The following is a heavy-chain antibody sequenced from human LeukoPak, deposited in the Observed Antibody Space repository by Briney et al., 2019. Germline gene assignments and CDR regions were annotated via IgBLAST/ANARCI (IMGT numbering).Heavy chain of an antibody. D-gene: IGHD6-13*01. CDR2: VYYSGST. Sequence: NSSETLSLTCTVSGGSISSSTYYWGWIRQPPGKGLEWIGTVYYSGSTYYNPSLKSRVTISVDTSKNQFSLKLSSVTAADTAVYYCARGVIAAAAPGAFDIWGQGTMVTVSS. J-gene: IGHJ3*02. CDR3: ARGVIAAAAPGAFDI. V-gene: IGHV4-39*07. CDR1: GGSISSSTYY.